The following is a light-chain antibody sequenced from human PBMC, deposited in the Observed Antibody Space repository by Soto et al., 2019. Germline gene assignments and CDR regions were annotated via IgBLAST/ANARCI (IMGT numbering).Light chain of an antibody. CDR3: ATWEDTLYGPV. J-gene: IGLJ3*02. CDR1: TSNIGSNP. V-gene: IGLV1-44*01. CDR2: RSD. Sequence: QSGLTQPPSASGTPGQSVTISCSGSTSNIGSNPVQWYQQFPGTAPKLLITRSDKRPSGVPDRFSGSKSGTSASLAISGLQSEDEEDYYCATWEDTLYGPVFGGGTKLTVL.